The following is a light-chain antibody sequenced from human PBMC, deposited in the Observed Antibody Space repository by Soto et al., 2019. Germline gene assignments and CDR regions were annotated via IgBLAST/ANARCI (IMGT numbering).Light chain of an antibody. CDR1: ETINTL. CDR2: EAS. CDR3: QQYYSYPWT. V-gene: IGKV1-5*03. J-gene: IGKJ1*01. Sequence: DIQMTQSPSTLSASVGDRVTLTCRASETINTLLAWYQQKPGKAPKLLIYEASSLHSGVPSRFSGSGSGTEFTLTVSSLQSDDFADYYCQQYYSYPWTFGQGTKVEIE.